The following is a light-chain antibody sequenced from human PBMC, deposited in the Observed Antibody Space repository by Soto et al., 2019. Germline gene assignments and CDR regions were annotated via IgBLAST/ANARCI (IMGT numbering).Light chain of an antibody. CDR1: SSNIGSNT. J-gene: IGLJ7*01. V-gene: IGLV1-44*01. CDR3: AAWDDSLKAI. CDR2: SSY. Sequence: QSVLTQPPSVSGTPGQRVTISCSGSSSNIGSNTVNWYQQFPGTAPRLLIYSSYQRPSGVPDRFSGSQSGNSASLAISGLQADDEADYYCAAWDDSLKAIFGGGTQLTVL.